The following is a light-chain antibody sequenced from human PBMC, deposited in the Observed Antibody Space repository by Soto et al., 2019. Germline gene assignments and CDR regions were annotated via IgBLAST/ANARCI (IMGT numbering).Light chain of an antibody. J-gene: IGKJ4*01. Sequence: EIILTQSPAALSVSLGERVTLSCRASQSIRTNLAWYQQTPGQSPRLLIYGASTRATDVPARFSGSGSGTEFTLTISSLQSEDFAVYYCQQYNNWPPLTFGGGTKVDI. CDR1: QSIRTN. CDR2: GAS. CDR3: QQYNNWPPLT. V-gene: IGKV3-15*01.